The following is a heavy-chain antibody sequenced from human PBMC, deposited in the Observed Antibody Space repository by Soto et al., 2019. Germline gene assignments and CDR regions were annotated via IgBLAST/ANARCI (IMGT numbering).Heavy chain of an antibody. D-gene: IGHD2-21*01. CDR3: ARDVVPHFDS. CDR1: GFTLSDYY. V-gene: IGHV3-11*01. CDR2: ISSSGDSI. Sequence: GXSLRLSCAASGFTLSDYYMSWIRQAPVKGLEWLSYISSSGDSIYYAASVKGRITISRDNAKNSLYLQMSSLRAEDTAVYYCARDVVPHFDSWGQGTLVTVSS. J-gene: IGHJ4*02.